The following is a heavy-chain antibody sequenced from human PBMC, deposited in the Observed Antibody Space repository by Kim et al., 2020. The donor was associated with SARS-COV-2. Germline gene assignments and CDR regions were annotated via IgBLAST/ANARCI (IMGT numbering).Heavy chain of an antibody. D-gene: IGHD3-10*01. CDR3: ARHGIYGSGSYYSHYYYYGMDV. CDR2: IYYSGST. CDR1: GGSISSSSYY. Sequence: SETLSLTCTVSGGSISSSSYYWGWIRQPPGKGLEWIGSIYYSGSTYYNPSLKSRVTISVDTSKNQFSLKLSSVTAADTAVYYCARHGIYGSGSYYSHYYYYGMDVWGQGTTVTVSS. V-gene: IGHV4-39*01. J-gene: IGHJ6*02.